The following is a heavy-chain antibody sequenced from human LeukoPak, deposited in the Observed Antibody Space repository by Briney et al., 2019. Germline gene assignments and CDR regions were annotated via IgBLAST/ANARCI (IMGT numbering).Heavy chain of an antibody. CDR3: VKGGTADRVGWTH. V-gene: IGHV3-30*18. D-gene: IGHD7-27*01. CDR2: ISYDGSNK. Sequence: PGGSLRLSCAASGFTFSSYGMHWVRQAPGKGLEWVAVISYDGSNKYYADSVKGRFTVSRDNSENALYLQMSNLRTEDTAVYFCVKGGTADRVGWTHWGQGSLVTVFS. J-gene: IGHJ4*02. CDR1: GFTFSSYG.